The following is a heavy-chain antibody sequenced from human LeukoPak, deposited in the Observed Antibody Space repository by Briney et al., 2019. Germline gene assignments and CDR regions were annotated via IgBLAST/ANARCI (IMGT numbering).Heavy chain of an antibody. D-gene: IGHD3-3*01. CDR3: VKDTIFTVDPFGY. CDR1: GMTFVRHG. Sequence: GGSLRLSCVVSGMTFVRHGMHWVRQPPGKGLEWLAFIKYDGSRTDYEDSVQGRFTVSRDNSKNTLYLEMNSLRAEDTAIYYCVKDTIFTVDPFGYWGQGTLVTVSS. CDR2: IKYDGSRT. V-gene: IGHV3-30*02. J-gene: IGHJ4*02.